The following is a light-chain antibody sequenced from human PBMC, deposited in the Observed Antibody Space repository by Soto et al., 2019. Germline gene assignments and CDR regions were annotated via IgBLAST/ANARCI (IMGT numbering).Light chain of an antibody. J-gene: IGKJ5*01. CDR2: GAS. CDR3: QSYAEGTPTT. V-gene: IGKV3-20*01. CDR1: QNVNNR. Sequence: EILLTQSPGSLSVFPGERASLSCWASQNVNNRLTWYQQKAGQAPRLLSSGASIRATGIPDRFSGSGSGTDYTLTISRLESDDLALYLCQSYAEGTPTTFGQGARMEI.